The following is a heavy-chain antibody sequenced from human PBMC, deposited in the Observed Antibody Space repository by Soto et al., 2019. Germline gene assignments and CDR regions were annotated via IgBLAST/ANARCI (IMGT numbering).Heavy chain of an antibody. CDR3: ARDPLYYHDNSGLGVARLRFDY. J-gene: IGHJ4*01. V-gene: IGHV4-59*01. Sequence: PSETLSLTCTVSDGSISGYYWSWIRQPPGKRLEWIGYIYNSGTTSYNPSLESRVTISVDTSKNELSLRLSSVTAADTAVYYCARDPLYYHDNSGLGVARLRFDYWGPGTLVPVYS. CDR1: DGSISGYY. D-gene: IGHD3-22*01. CDR2: IYNSGTT.